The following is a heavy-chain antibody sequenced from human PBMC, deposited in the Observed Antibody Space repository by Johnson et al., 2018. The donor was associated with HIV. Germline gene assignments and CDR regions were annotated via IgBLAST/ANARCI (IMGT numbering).Heavy chain of an antibody. CDR2: IYSGGST. J-gene: IGHJ3*01. CDR3: ARDFGLGDLSYETVDAFDF. D-gene: IGHD3-16*02. Sequence: MLLVESGGGLIQPGGSLRLSCAASGFTVSSNYMSWVRQAPGKGLEWVSVIYSGGSTYYADSVKGRFTISRDNAKSSLFLQMNSLRAEDTAVYSCARDFGLGDLSYETVDAFDFWGPGTLVTVSS. V-gene: IGHV3-53*01. CDR1: GFTVSSNY.